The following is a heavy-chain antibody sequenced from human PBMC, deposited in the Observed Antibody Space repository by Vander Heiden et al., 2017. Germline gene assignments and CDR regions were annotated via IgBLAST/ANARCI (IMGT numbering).Heavy chain of an antibody. D-gene: IGHD6-19*01. CDR2: ISWNSDSI. V-gene: IGHV3-9*01. Sequence: EVQLVESGGGLVQLGRSLRLSCAASGFTFDDYAMHWVRQAPGKGLEWVSGISWNSDSIGYADSVKGRFTISRDNAKNSLYLQMNSLSAEDTAFYYCAKASGYSSACINYWGQGTQVTVSS. CDR3: AKASGYSSACINY. CDR1: GFTFDDYA. J-gene: IGHJ4*02.